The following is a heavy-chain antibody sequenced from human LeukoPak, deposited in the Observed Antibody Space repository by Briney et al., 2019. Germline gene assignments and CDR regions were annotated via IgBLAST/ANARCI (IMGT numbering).Heavy chain of an antibody. D-gene: IGHD3-9*01. CDR2: INHSGST. Sequence: SETLSLTCAVYGGSFSGYYWSWIRQPAGKGLEWIGEINHSGSTNYSPSLKSRVTISVDPSKSQFSLKLSSVTAADTAVYYCARGAYYDILTGYSAAFDIWGQGTMVTVSS. CDR1: GGSFSGYY. CDR3: ARGAYYDILTGYSAAFDI. V-gene: IGHV4-34*01. J-gene: IGHJ3*02.